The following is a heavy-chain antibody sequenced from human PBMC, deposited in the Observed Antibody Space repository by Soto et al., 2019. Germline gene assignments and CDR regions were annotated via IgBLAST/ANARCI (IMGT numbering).Heavy chain of an antibody. CDR3: TGSYDFWSGYYHRPNDPPFDY. D-gene: IGHD3-3*01. J-gene: IGHJ4*02. V-gene: IGHV3-73*01. Sequence: GGSLRLSCAASGFTFSGSAMHWVRQASGKGLEWVGRIRSKANSYATAYAASVKGRFTISRDDSKNTAYLQMNSLKTEDTAVYYCTGSYDFWSGYYHRPNDPPFDYWGQGTLVTVSS. CDR2: IRSKANSYAT. CDR1: GFTFSGSA.